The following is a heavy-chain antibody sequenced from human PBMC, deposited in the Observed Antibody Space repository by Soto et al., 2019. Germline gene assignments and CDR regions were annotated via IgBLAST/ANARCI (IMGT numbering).Heavy chain of an antibody. Sequence: EVQLVESGGGLVKPGGSLRLSCAVSGFTFRDAWMDWVRQAPGKGLEWVGRIQSKTNGGATEYAAPVEGRFTISRDDSKNTLFLQMDGLKTDDTAVYYCTTDRQEWELPPELHYWGQGTLVTVSS. D-gene: IGHD1-26*01. CDR1: GFTFRDAW. J-gene: IGHJ4*02. CDR2: IQSKTNGGAT. V-gene: IGHV3-15*07. CDR3: TTDRQEWELPPELHY.